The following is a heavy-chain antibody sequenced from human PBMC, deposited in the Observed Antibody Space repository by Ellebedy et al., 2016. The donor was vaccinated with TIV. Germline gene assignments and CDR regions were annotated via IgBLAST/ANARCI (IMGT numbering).Heavy chain of an antibody. CDR2: IYSGGTT. CDR3: ARDRITGVGMWYFDL. J-gene: IGHJ2*01. Sequence: GESLKISCAASEFTVDNNYMAWVRQAPGKGLEWVSLIYSGGTTYYADSAKGRFTISRDNSKNTLYLQMNSLRVEDTAIYHCARDRITGVGMWYFDLWGRGTLVTVSS. CDR1: EFTVDNNY. V-gene: IGHV3-53*01. D-gene: IGHD1-14*01.